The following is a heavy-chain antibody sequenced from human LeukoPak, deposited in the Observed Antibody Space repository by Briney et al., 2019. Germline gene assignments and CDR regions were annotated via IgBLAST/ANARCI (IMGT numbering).Heavy chain of an antibody. CDR3: ARRSPYSTGWSSYFDY. Sequence: PSETLSLTCAVSGGSISSSNWWSWVRQPPGKGLEWIGEIYHSGSTNYNPSLKSRVTISLDKSRNHFSLKLTSVTAADSAVYYCARRSPYSTGWSSYFDYWGQGALVTVSS. J-gene: IGHJ4*02. CDR1: GGSISSSNW. D-gene: IGHD6-19*01. CDR2: IYHSGST. V-gene: IGHV4-4*02.